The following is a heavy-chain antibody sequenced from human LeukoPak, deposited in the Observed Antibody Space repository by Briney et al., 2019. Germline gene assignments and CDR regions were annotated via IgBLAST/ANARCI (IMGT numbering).Heavy chain of an antibody. D-gene: IGHD6-13*01. CDR3: AKDRVIAAAADYYFDY. CDR1: GFTFSSYA. J-gene: IGHJ4*02. Sequence: PGGSLRLSCAASGFTFSSYAMSWVRQAPGKGLEWVSGISWNSGSIGCADSVKGRFTISRDNAKNSLYLQMNSLRAEDTALYYCAKDRVIAAAADYYFDYWGQGTLVTVS. V-gene: IGHV3-9*01. CDR2: ISWNSGSI.